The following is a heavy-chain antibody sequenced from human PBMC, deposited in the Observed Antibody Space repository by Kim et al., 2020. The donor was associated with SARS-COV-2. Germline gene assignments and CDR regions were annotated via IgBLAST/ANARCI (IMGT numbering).Heavy chain of an antibody. V-gene: IGHV2-70*11. CDR2: IDWDDDK. CDR3: ARSRLPNYDILTGYFGDLDY. Sequence: SGPTLVNPTQTLTLTCTFSGFSLSTSGMCVSWIRQPPGKALEWLARIDWDDDKYYSTSLKTRLTISKDTSKNQVVLTMTNMDPVDTATYYCARSRLPNYDILTGYFGDLDYWGQGTLVTVSS. D-gene: IGHD3-9*01. CDR1: GFSLSTSGMC. J-gene: IGHJ4*02.